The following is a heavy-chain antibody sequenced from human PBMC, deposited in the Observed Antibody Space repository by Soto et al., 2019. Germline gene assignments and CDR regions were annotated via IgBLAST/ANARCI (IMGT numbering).Heavy chain of an antibody. D-gene: IGHD6-13*01. J-gene: IGHJ4*02. CDR3: AKLTAA. CDR1: WFTFSAYV. Sequence: PGGSLRLSCASSWFTFSAYVMICVRQAPGNGLEWVSSITSSGGGTYYADSVKGRFTVSRDNSKNTVYLQMNSLRDEDTAVYYCAKLTAAWGQGTLVTVSS. CDR2: ITSSGGGT. V-gene: IGHV3-23*01.